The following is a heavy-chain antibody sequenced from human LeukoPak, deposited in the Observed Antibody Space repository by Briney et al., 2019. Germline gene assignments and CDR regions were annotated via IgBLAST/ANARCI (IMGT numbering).Heavy chain of an antibody. V-gene: IGHV1-18*01. CDR2: TSAYNGNT. CDR1: GYTFTSYG. J-gene: IGHJ4*02. CDR3: ARYCSGGSCRSSFDY. Sequence: ASVKVSCTASGYTFTSYGISWVRQAPGQGLEWMGWTSAYNGNTNYAQKLQGRVTMTTDTSTSTAYMELRSLRSDDTAVYYCARYCSGGSCRSSFDYWGQGALVTVSS. D-gene: IGHD2-15*01.